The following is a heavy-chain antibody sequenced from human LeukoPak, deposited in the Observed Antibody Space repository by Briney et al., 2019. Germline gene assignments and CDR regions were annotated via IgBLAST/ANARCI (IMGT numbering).Heavy chain of an antibody. CDR2: ISSSSSYI. V-gene: IGHV3-21*01. Sequence: GGSLRLSCAASGLTFSSYSMNWVRQAPGKGLEWVSSISSSSSYIYYADSVKGRFTISRDNAKNSLYLQMNSLRAEDTAVYYCARDRRVYPFDYWGQGTLVTVSS. CDR1: GLTFSSYS. CDR3: ARDRRVYPFDY. J-gene: IGHJ4*02.